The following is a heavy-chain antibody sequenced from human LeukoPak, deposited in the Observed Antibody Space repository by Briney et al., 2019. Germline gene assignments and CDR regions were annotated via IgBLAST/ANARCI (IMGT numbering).Heavy chain of an antibody. CDR1: GGSITSSTYY. J-gene: IGHJ4*02. CDR2: MYYTGST. CDR3: ARLSMHTFGGARSGFDY. D-gene: IGHD3-16*01. Sequence: PSETLSLTCTVSGGSITSSTYYWGWVRQPPGKGLEWIGHMYYTGSTYHNPSLKSRVTTSVDTSKKQFSLKLTSVTAADTAEYYCARLSMHTFGGARSGFDYWGQGTLVTVSS. V-gene: IGHV4-39*01.